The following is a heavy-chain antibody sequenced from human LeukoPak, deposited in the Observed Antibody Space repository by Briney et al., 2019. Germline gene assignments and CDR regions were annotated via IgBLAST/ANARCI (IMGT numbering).Heavy chain of an antibody. CDR2: IYTSGST. CDR1: GGSISSYY. J-gene: IGHJ4*02. Sequence: PSETLSLTCTFFGGSISSYYWSWIRQPAGKGLEWIGRIYTSGSTNYNPSLKSRVTMSVDTSKNQFSLKLSSVTAADTAVYYCARPAHYYDSSGYQDYWGQGTLVTVSS. V-gene: IGHV4-4*07. CDR3: ARPAHYYDSSGYQDY. D-gene: IGHD3-22*01.